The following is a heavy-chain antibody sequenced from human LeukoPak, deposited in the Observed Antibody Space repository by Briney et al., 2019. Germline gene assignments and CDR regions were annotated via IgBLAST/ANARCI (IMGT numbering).Heavy chain of an antibody. V-gene: IGHV3-23*01. CDR1: GFTFSSYA. Sequence: GGSLRLSCAASGFTFSSYAMSWVRQAPGKGLEWVSAISGSGGSTYYADSVKGRFTISRDNSKNTLYLQMNSLRAEDTAVYYCAKGESYYYDSSGTDYWGQGTLVTVSS. CDR3: AKGESYYYDSSGTDY. D-gene: IGHD3-22*01. CDR2: ISGSGGST. J-gene: IGHJ4*02.